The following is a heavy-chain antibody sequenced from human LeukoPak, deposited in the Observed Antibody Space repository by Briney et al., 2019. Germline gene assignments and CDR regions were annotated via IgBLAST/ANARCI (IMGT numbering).Heavy chain of an antibody. D-gene: IGHD3-10*01. CDR3: ARGLRGVISNWFDP. V-gene: IGHV4-34*01. Sequence: PSETLSLNCAVYGGSFSGYYWSWIRQPPGKGLEWIGEINHSGSTNYNPSLKSRVTISADTSKNQFSLKLSSVTAADTAVYYCARGLRGVISNWFDPWGQGTLVTVSS. CDR1: GGSFSGYY. J-gene: IGHJ5*02. CDR2: INHSGST.